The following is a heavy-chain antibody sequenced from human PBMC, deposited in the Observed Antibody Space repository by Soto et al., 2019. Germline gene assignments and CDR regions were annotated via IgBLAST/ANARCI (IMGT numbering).Heavy chain of an antibody. CDR1: GGSVSSGSYY. J-gene: IGHJ4*02. Sequence: SETLSLTCTVSGGSVSSGSYYWSWIRQPPGKGLEWIGYIYYSGSTNYNPSLKSRVTISVDTSKNQFSLKLSSVTAADTAVYYCARDLPSSSWYYFDYWGQGTLVTVSS. D-gene: IGHD6-13*01. CDR2: IYYSGST. CDR3: ARDLPSSSWYYFDY. V-gene: IGHV4-61*01.